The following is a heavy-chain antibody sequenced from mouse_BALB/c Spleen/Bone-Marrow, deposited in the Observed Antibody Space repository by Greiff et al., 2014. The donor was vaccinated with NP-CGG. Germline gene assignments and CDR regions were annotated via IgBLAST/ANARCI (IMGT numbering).Heavy chain of an antibody. Sequence: VQLQQSGAELVKPGASVKLSCTASGFNIKDTYMHWVKQRPEQGLEWIGRIDPANGNTKYDPKFQGKATITANTSSNTAYLQLSSLTSEDTAVYYCARYYYGSSDFDYWGQGTTPTVSS. CDR1: GFNIKDTY. V-gene: IGHV14-3*02. CDR3: ARYYYGSSDFDY. D-gene: IGHD1-1*01. CDR2: IDPANGNT. J-gene: IGHJ2*01.